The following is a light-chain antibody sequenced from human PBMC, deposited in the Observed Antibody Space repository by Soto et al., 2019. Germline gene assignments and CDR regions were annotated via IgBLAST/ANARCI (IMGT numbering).Light chain of an antibody. CDR2: GAS. CDR3: QQYGSSPWT. V-gene: IGKV3-20*01. CDR1: QSVSSSY. Sequence: EIVLTQSPGTMSLSPGERATLSCRVSQSVSSSYLAWYQQKPGQAPRLLIYGASSRATGIPDRFSGSGSGTDFTLTISRLEPEDFAVYYCQQYGSSPWTFXQGTKVDIK. J-gene: IGKJ1*01.